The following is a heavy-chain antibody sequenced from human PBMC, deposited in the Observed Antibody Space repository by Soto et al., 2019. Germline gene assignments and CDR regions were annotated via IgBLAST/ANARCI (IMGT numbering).Heavy chain of an antibody. CDR2: IIPIFGTA. J-gene: IGHJ5*02. CDR3: ARVPKIAAAGTCWFDP. CDR1: GGTFSSYA. V-gene: IGHV1-69*06. D-gene: IGHD6-13*01. Sequence: SVKVSCKASGGTFSSYAISRVRQAPGQGLEWMGGIIPIFGTANYAQKFQGRVTITADKSTSTAYMELSSLRSEDTAVYYCARVPKIAAAGTCWFDPWGQGTLVTVSS.